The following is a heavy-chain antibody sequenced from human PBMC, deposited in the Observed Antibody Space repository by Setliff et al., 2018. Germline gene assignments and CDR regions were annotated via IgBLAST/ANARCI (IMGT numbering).Heavy chain of an antibody. CDR2: ISSTSKYI. J-gene: IGHJ4*02. V-gene: IGHV3-21*01. CDR1: GFTFSDFS. Sequence: GGSLRLSCAASGFTFSDFSINWVRQAPGKGLEWVSSISSTSKYIFYADSVEGRFSISRDNAENSLYLQMNSLRTEDTAVYYCARGQATPSRSSLVYWGQGILVTVSS. D-gene: IGHD6-6*01. CDR3: ARGQATPSRSSLVY.